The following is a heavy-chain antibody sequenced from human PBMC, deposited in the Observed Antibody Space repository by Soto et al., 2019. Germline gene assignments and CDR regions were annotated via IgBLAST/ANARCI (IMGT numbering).Heavy chain of an antibody. J-gene: IGHJ4*02. Sequence: QVQLVESGGGVVQPGRSLRLSCAASGFTFSSYGMHWVRQAPGKGLEWVAVISYDGSNKYYADSVKGRFTISRDNSKNTLYLQMNSLRAEDTAVYYCAKSGGGLTGTKDYFDYWGQGTLVTVSS. CDR3: AKSGGGLTGTKDYFDY. CDR2: ISYDGSNK. V-gene: IGHV3-30*18. CDR1: GFTFSSYG. D-gene: IGHD1-7*01.